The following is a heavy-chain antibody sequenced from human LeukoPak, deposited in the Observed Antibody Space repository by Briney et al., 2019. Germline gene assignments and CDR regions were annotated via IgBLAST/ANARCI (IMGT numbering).Heavy chain of an antibody. V-gene: IGHV4-31*03. D-gene: IGHD3-3*01. CDR1: GGSISSGGYY. CDR2: IYYSGST. Sequence: SQTLSLTCTVSGGSISSGGYYWSWIRQHPGKGLEWIGYIYYSGSTYYNPSLKSRVTISVDTSKNQFSLKLSSVTAADTAVYYCARGGNYDFWGGYHIPYYFDYWGQGTLVTVSS. J-gene: IGHJ4*02. CDR3: ARGGNYDFWGGYHIPYYFDY.